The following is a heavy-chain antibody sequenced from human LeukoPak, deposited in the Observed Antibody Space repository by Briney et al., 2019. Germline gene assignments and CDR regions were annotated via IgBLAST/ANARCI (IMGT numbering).Heavy chain of an antibody. J-gene: IGHJ4*02. CDR2: ISDSGST. D-gene: IGHD1-14*01. CDR3: ARTNRYAGGDRHFDY. Sequence: PSETLSITCTVSGGFISNYYWSWIRQPPAKRLEWIGYISDSGSTNYNPSLTSRVTISVETSKNQFSLKLISVTAADTAVYYCARTNRYAGGDRHFDYWGQGTLVTVSS. V-gene: IGHV4-59*12. CDR1: GGFISNYY.